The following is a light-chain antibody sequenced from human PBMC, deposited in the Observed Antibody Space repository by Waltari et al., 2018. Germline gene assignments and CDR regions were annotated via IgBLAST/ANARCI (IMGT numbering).Light chain of an antibody. CDR1: RSASGRYNS. J-gene: IGLJ3*02. CDR2: DVN. Sequence: HSALTQPASVSGSPGQTVTISCTGPRSASGRYNSVAWYQHHPDKVPKLIIYDVNNRPSGISDRFSASKSGDTASLTISGLRAEDEADYYCSSFVGANNLAWVFGGGTKVTV. V-gene: IGLV2-14*03. CDR3: SSFVGANNLAWV.